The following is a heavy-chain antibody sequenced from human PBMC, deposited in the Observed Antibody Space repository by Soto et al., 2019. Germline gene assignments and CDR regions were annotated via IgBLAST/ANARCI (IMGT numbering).Heavy chain of an antibody. D-gene: IGHD3-3*01. Sequence: PGGSLRLSCAASGFTFSSYDMHWVRQATGKGLEWVSAIGTAGDTYYPGSVKGRFTISRENAKNSLYLRMNSLRAGDTAVYYCERGREGVLRFFDYWGQGTLVTAPQ. CDR3: ERGREGVLRFFDY. V-gene: IGHV3-13*04. CDR1: GFTFSSYD. J-gene: IGHJ4*02. CDR2: IGTAGDT.